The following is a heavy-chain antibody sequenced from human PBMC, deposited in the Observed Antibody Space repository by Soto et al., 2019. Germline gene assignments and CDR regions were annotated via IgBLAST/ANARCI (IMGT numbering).Heavy chain of an antibody. V-gene: IGHV1-8*01. D-gene: IGHD3-10*01. CDR3: ARMASSGSLNWFDP. J-gene: IGHJ5*02. CDR2: MNPGSGNT. Sequence: ASVKVSCKASGYTFTNYEINWVRQATGQGLEWMGWMNPGSGNTGYAHKFQGRVTMTRNISVSTSYMELSRLGSDDTAIYYCARMASSGSLNWFDPWGQGTLVTVSS. CDR1: GYTFTNYE.